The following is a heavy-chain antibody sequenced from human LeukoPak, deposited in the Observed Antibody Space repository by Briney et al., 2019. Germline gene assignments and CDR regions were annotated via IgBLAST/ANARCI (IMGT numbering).Heavy chain of an antibody. CDR1: GYDFTKYA. J-gene: IGHJ5*02. D-gene: IGHD6-13*01. Sequence: GASVKVSCKASGYDFTKYAVQWVRQAPGQRLEWMGGIIPIFGTANYAQKFQGRVTITADESTSTAYMELSSLRPEDTAVYYCASGGSSWSLYAWFDPWGQGTLVTVSS. CDR2: IIPIFGTA. V-gene: IGHV1-69*13. CDR3: ASGGSSWSLYAWFDP.